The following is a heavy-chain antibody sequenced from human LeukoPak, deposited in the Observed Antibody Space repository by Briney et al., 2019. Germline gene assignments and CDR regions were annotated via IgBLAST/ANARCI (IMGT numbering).Heavy chain of an antibody. V-gene: IGHV1-2*02. J-gene: IGHJ3*02. Sequence: EASVKVSCKASGYTFTGYYMHWVRQAPGQGLEWMGWINPNSGGTNYAQKFQGRVTVTRDTSISTAYMELSRLRSDDTAVYYCARTYSSGWYLNDAFDIWGQGTMATVSS. D-gene: IGHD6-19*01. CDR2: INPNSGGT. CDR1: GYTFTGYY. CDR3: ARTYSSGWYLNDAFDI.